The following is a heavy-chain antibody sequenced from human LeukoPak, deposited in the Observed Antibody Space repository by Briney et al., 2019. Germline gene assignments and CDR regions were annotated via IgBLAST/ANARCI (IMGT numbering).Heavy chain of an antibody. D-gene: IGHD3-10*01. J-gene: IGHJ5*02. CDR2: IYYSGST. Sequence: SETLSLTCTVSGGSISSYYWSWIRQPPGKGLEWIGCIYYSGSTNYKPSLKSRVTISVDTSKNHFSLKLSSVTAADTAVYYCARGRTRLGGYYGSWGQGTLVTVSS. CDR3: ARGRTRLGGYYGS. CDR1: GGSISSYY. V-gene: IGHV4-59*01.